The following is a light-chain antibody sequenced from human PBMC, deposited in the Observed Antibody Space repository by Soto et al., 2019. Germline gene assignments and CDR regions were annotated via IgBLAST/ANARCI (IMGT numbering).Light chain of an antibody. J-gene: IGKJ4*01. CDR2: GAS. CDR3: QQYGSSPT. CDR1: QSVSGSY. Sequence: EIVLTQSPGTLSLSPGERAALSCRASQSVSGSYVAWYQQKPGQAPRLLIYGASNRATGIPDRFSGSGSGTDFTLTISRLEPEDFAVYYCQQYGSSPTFGGGTKVDIK. V-gene: IGKV3-20*01.